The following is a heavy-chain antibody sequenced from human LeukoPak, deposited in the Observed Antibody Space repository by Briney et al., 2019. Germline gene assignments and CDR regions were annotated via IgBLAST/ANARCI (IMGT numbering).Heavy chain of an antibody. CDR3: ARDFD. V-gene: IGHV3-53*01. CDR1: GFTVSSNY. CDR2: IYSGGSS. D-gene: IGHD3-3*01. Sequence: GGSLRLSCAASGFTVSSNYMSWVRQAPGKGLEWVSVIYSGGSSYYADSVKGRFTISRDISQNTLYLQVNSLRVEDTAVYYCARDFDWGQGTLVTVSS. J-gene: IGHJ4*02.